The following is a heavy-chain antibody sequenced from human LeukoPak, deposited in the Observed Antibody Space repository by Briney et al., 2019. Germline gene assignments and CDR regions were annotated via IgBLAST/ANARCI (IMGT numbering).Heavy chain of an antibody. CDR3: AKTATTDAFDI. CDR2: IKQDGSEK. D-gene: IGHD1-14*01. V-gene: IGHV3-7*03. J-gene: IGHJ3*02. CDR1: GFTFSSYW. Sequence: GGSLRLSCAASGFTFSSYWMSWVRQAPGKGLEWVANIKQDGSEKYYVDSVKGRFTISRDNAKNSLYLQMNSLRAEDTAVYYCAKTATTDAFDIWGQGTMVTVSS.